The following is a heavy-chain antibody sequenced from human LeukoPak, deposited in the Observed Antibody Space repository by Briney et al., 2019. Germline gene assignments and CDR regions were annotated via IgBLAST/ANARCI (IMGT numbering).Heavy chain of an antibody. V-gene: IGHV3-30*18. Sequence: SGGSLRLSCAASGFTFSSYGMHWVRQAPGKGLEWVAVILYDGSNKYYADSVKGRFTISRDNSKNTLYLQMNSLRAEDTAVYYCAKDRSQASADYWGQGTLVTVSS. J-gene: IGHJ4*02. CDR1: GFTFSSYG. CDR2: ILYDGSNK. D-gene: IGHD3-16*01. CDR3: AKDRSQASADY.